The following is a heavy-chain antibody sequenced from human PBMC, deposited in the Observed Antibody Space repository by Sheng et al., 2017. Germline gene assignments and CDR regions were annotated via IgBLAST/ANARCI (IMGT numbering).Heavy chain of an antibody. CDR2: IYTSGST. D-gene: IGHD3-16*02. CDR3: ARDNCDYIWGSYRYDGWFDP. CDR1: GGSISSYY. J-gene: IGHJ5*02. V-gene: IGHV4-4*07. Sequence: QVQLQESGPGLVKPSETLSLTCTVSGGSISSYYWSWIQQPAGKGLEWIGRIYTSGSTNYNPSLKSRVTMSVDTSKNQFSLKLSSVTAADTAVYYCARDNCDYIWGSYRYDGWFDPWGQGTLVTVSS.